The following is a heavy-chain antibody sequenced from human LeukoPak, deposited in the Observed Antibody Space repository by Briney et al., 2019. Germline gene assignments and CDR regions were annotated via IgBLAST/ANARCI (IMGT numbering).Heavy chain of an antibody. CDR2: MNPINGNT. J-gene: IGHJ5*02. Sequence: ASVKVSCKASGYTFTDYYMDWVRQAPGQGLEWMGWMNPINGNTGYAQKFQGRDTMTRDTSISTAYMELRSLRSDDTAVYYCVRDGEGVAISVNYWFDPWGQGTLVTVSS. CDR1: GYTFTDYY. D-gene: IGHD3-10*01. CDR3: VRDGEGVAISVNYWFDP. V-gene: IGHV1-8*02.